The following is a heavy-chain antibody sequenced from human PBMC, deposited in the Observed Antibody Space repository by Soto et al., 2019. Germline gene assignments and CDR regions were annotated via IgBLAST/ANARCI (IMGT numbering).Heavy chain of an antibody. CDR3: ARVPSSTSPYNWFDP. Sequence: ASVKVSCKASGYTFTSYYMHWVRQAPGQGLEWMGIINPSGGSTSYAQKFQGRVTMTRDTSTSTVYMELSSLRSEDTAVYYCARVPSSTSPYNWFDPWGQGTLVTVPQ. CDR1: GYTFTSYY. V-gene: IGHV1-46*01. CDR2: INPSGGST. D-gene: IGHD2-2*01. J-gene: IGHJ5*02.